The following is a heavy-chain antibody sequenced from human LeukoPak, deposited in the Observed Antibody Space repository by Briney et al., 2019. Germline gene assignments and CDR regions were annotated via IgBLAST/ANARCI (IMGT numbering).Heavy chain of an antibody. CDR1: GFTFSDYY. V-gene: IGHV3-11*01. D-gene: IGHD3-16*01. J-gene: IGHJ4*02. Sequence: PGESLRLSCAASGFTFSDYYMSWIRQAPGKGLEWISYISSSGGTIHYADSVKGRFTISRDNAKNSLYLQINSLRAEDTAVYYCARHFRYRYDYGALDYWGLGALVTVSS. CDR2: ISSSGGTI. CDR3: ARHFRYRYDYGALDY.